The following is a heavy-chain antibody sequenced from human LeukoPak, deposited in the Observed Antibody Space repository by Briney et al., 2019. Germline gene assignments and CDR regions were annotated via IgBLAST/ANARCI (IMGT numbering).Heavy chain of an antibody. CDR2: ISAYNGNT. CDR1: GYTFTSYG. J-gene: IGHJ5*02. V-gene: IGHV1-18*01. D-gene: IGHD3-9*01. CDR3: ARADILTGYYPVDP. Sequence: ASVKVSCKASGYTFTSYGISWVRQAPGQGLEWMGWISAYNGNTNYVQKLQGRVTMTTDTSTSTAYMELRSLRSDDTAVCYCARADILTGYYPVDPWGQGTLVTVSS.